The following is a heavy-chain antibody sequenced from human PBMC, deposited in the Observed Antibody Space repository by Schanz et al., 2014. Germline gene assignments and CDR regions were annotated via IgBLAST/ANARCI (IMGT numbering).Heavy chain of an antibody. D-gene: IGHD3-10*02. CDR3: ARDKVTTLGYYGMDV. Sequence: QVQLQESGPGLVKPSETLSLTCSVSGGSIRNYYWNWIRQPPGKGLEWIGYVYYTGSTTYNPSLKICVTISVVPSKRQFSLKLRSETAADTAVYYCARDKVTTLGYYGMDVWGQGTTVTVSS. CDR2: VYYTGST. J-gene: IGHJ6*02. V-gene: IGHV4-59*01. CDR1: GGSIRNYY.